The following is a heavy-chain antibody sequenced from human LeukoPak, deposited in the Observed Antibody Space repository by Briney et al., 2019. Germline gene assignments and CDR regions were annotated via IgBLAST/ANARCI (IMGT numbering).Heavy chain of an antibody. Sequence: PSETLSLTCAVYGGSFSGYYWSWIRQPPGKGLEWIGEINHSGSTNYNPSLKSRVTISVDTSKNQFSLKLSSVTAADTAVYYCARTAMVRRGYYYYYMDVWGKGTTVTVSS. CDR2: INHSGST. CDR1: GGSFSGYY. CDR3: ARTAMVRRGYYYYYMDV. V-gene: IGHV4-34*01. D-gene: IGHD5-18*01. J-gene: IGHJ6*03.